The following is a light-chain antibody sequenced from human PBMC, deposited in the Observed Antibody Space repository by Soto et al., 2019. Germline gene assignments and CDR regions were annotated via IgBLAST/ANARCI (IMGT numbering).Light chain of an antibody. J-gene: IGLJ1*01. V-gene: IGLV2-8*01. CDR1: SSDVGGYNY. CDR3: SSYAVSKQFWV. CDR2: EVS. Sequence: QSALTQPPSASGSPGQSVTISCTGTSSDVGGYNYVSWYQQHPGKAPKLMIYEVSKRPSGVPDRFSGSKSGNTASLTVSGLQAEDEADYYCSSYAVSKQFWVFGTGTKLTVL.